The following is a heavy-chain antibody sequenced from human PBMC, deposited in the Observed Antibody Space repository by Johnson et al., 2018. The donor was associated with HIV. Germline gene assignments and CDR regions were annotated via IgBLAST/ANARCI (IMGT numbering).Heavy chain of an antibody. CDR3: ARDRGIGAAGDAFDI. J-gene: IGHJ3*02. D-gene: IGHD6-13*01. V-gene: IGHV3-23*04. CDR2: ISASGGST. Sequence: VQLVESGGELIRPGASLKLSCTASGFSFSAYAMSWVRQAPGKGLEWVSLISASGGSTHYSESVKGRFTISRDNSKNSLYLQMNSLKTEDTAVYYCARDRGIGAAGDAFDIWGQGTMVTVSS. CDR1: GFSFSAYA.